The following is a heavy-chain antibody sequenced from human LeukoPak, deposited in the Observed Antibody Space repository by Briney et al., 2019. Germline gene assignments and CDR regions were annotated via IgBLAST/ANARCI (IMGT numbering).Heavy chain of an antibody. CDR3: ARDRGVVVAATPSY. Sequence: GGSLRLSCAASGFTFSSYSMNWVRQAPGKGLEWVSYISSSSSTIYYADSVKGRFTISRDNAKNSLYLQMNSLRAEDTAVYYCARDRGVVVAATPSYWGQGTLVTVSS. CDR2: ISSSSSTI. V-gene: IGHV3-48*01. CDR1: GFTFSSYS. D-gene: IGHD2-15*01. J-gene: IGHJ4*02.